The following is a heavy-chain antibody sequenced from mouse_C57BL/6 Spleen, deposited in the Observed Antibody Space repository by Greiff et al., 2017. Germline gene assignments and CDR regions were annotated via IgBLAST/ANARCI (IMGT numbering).Heavy chain of an antibody. V-gene: IGHV5-9*01. CDR3: ARHRGAQAHYAMDD. CDR2: ISGGGGNT. J-gene: IGHJ4*01. Sequence: EVKLVESGGGLVKPGGSLKLSCAASGFTFSSYTMSWVRQTPEKRLEWVATISGGGGNTSYPDNLKGRVPITRDNAKNTLYLQLSSLRSEDTALYYCARHRGAQAHYAMDDWGQGTSVTVSS. CDR1: GFTFSSYT. D-gene: IGHD3-2*02.